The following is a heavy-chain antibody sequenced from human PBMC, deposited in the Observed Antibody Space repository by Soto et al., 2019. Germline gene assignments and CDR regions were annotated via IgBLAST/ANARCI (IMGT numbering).Heavy chain of an antibody. CDR1: GFTFSDYY. CDR2: ISSSGSTI. CDR3: ASQSSSWREDY. J-gene: IGHJ4*02. D-gene: IGHD6-13*01. V-gene: IGHV3-11*01. Sequence: LRLSCAASGFTFSDYYMSWIRQAPGKGLEWVSYISSSGSTIYYADSVKGRFTISRDNAKNSLYLQMNSLRAEDTAVYYCASQSSSWREDYWGQGTLVTVSS.